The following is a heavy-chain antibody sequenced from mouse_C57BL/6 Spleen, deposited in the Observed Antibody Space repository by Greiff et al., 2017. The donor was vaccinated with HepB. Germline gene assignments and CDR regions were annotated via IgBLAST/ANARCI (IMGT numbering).Heavy chain of an antibody. CDR1: GYTFTSYW. J-gene: IGHJ3*01. V-gene: IGHV1-52*01. D-gene: IGHD1-1*01. Sequence: QVQLKQPGAELVRPGSSVKLSCKASGYTFTSYWMHWVKQRPIQGLEWIGNIDPSDSETHYNQKFKDKATLTVDKSSSTAYMQLSSLTSEDSAVYYCARGAVVATDAYWGQGTLVTVSA. CDR3: ARGAVVATDAY. CDR2: IDPSDSET.